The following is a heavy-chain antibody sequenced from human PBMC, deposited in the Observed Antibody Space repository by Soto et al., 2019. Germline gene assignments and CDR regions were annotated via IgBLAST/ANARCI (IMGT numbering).Heavy chain of an antibody. CDR1: GGTFNSYT. CDR3: ASWRSYSGSYCFDH. J-gene: IGHJ4*02. D-gene: IGHD1-26*01. V-gene: IGHV1-69*06. CDR2: VVPMYDSV. Sequence: SVKVSCKASGGTFNSYTINWVRQAPGRGLEWVGQVVPMYDSVNYAENFQGRVTITADKSTKTAYMELTSIRSEDTALYFCASWRSYSGSYCFDHWGQGTLVTVS.